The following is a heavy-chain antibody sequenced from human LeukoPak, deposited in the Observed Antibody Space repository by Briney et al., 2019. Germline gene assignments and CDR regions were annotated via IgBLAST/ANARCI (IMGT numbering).Heavy chain of an antibody. CDR3: ARTQQNRYCSSTSCYPNWYFDL. CDR1: GGTFSSYT. Sequence: SVKVSCKASGGTFSSYTISWVRQAPGQGLEWMGRIIPIPGIANYAQKFQGRVTITADKSTSTAYMELSSLRSEDTAVYYCARTQQNRYCSSTSCYPNWYFDLWGRGTLVTVSS. D-gene: IGHD2-2*01. CDR2: IIPIPGIA. V-gene: IGHV1-69*02. J-gene: IGHJ2*01.